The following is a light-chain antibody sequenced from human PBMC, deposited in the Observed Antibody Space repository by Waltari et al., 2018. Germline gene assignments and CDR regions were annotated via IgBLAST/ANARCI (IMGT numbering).Light chain of an antibody. CDR1: QSVPTN. J-gene: IGKJ2*01. CDR3: QQYSNWPYT. Sequence: EIVMTQSPDTLSVAPGERVTLSCRASQSVPTNFAWYQQKPGQPPRLLISVASTRATGVPARFSGSGSGTEFTLTISSLESEDFAVYYCQQYSNWPYTFGQGTKLEIK. V-gene: IGKV3-15*01. CDR2: VAS.